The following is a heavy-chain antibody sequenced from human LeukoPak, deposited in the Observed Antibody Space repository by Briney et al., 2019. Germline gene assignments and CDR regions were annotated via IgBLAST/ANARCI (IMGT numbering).Heavy chain of an antibody. J-gene: IGHJ3*02. CDR3: ARHRLYDYVWGSYRPGDAFDI. Sequence: GSLRLSCAASGFTFSSYAMSWVRQAPGKGLEWIGYIYYSGSTNYNPSLKSRVTISVDTSKNQFSLKLSSVTAADTAVYYCARHRLYDYVWGSYRPGDAFDIWGQGTMVTVSS. CDR2: IYYSGST. V-gene: IGHV4-59*08. CDR1: GFTFSSYA. D-gene: IGHD3-16*02.